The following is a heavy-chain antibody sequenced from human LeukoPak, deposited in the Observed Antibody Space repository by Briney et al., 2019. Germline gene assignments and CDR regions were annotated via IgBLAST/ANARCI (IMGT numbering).Heavy chain of an antibody. J-gene: IGHJ4*02. Sequence: SSETLSLTCIVSGGSISSYYWGWIRQPPGKGLEWSGYIYYSGSTNYNPSLKSRVTISAVTFKNQFSLKLSSVTAADTAIYYCARAGPRAGAIDYWGQGTLVTVSS. V-gene: IGHV4-59*01. CDR3: ARAGPRAGAIDY. CDR2: IYYSGST. D-gene: IGHD1-26*01. CDR1: GGSISSYY.